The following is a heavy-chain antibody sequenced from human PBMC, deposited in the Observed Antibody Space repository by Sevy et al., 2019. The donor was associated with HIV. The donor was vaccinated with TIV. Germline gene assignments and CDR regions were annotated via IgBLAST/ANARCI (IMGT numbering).Heavy chain of an antibody. J-gene: IGHJ4*02. CDR3: AGENAWGRGYS. CDR2: IYYNGHI. V-gene: IGHV4-59*08. D-gene: IGHD1-26*01. Sequence: QSQTLSLTCTVSGGSITSLYWNWIRQPPGKGLEWFANIYYNGHIHYNPSLKSRVTLSLDTSKNQFSLRLSSVTAADTAMYYCAGENAWGRGYSWGQGTLVTVSS. CDR1: GGSITSLY.